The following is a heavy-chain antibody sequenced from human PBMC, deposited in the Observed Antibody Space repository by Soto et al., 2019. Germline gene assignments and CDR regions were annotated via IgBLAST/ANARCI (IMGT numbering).Heavy chain of an antibody. V-gene: IGHV3-74*01. CDR3: AGGPRVSSTGTGAH. J-gene: IGHJ4*02. D-gene: IGHD1-1*01. CDR2: ISDDGSTA. Sequence: PGGSLRLSCAVSGFTFSAYWMHWVRQVPGKGLTWVSRISDDGSTATYADSVKGRFVISRDNAKNSLYLEMNTLRVDDSGLYYCAGGPRVSSTGTGAHWGRGTLVTVSS. CDR1: GFTFSAYW.